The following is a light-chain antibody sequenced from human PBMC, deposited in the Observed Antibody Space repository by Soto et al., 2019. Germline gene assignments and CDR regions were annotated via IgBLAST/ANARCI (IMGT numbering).Light chain of an antibody. Sequence: IRMTQSPSSLSASTGDRVTITCRASQGISSYLAWYQQKPGKIPKVLIYAASTLQSGVPSRFSGSGSGTDFTLTISSLQPEDVATYYCQKYNTAPWTFGQGTKVDI. J-gene: IGKJ1*01. V-gene: IGKV1-27*01. CDR1: QGISSY. CDR2: AAS. CDR3: QKYNTAPWT.